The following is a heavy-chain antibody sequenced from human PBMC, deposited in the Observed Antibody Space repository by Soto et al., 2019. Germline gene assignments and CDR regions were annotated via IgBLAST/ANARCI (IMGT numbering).Heavy chain of an antibody. Sequence: SETLSLTCTVSGGSISSGGYYWSWIRQHPGKGLEWIGYIYYSGSTYYNPSLKSRVTISVDTSKNQFSLKLSSVTAADTTVYYCARDPRSCYDSSGYYYTGAFETWGQGTLGTGSS. CDR2: IYYSGST. CDR3: ARDPRSCYDSSGYYYTGAFET. V-gene: IGHV4-31*03. CDR1: GGSISSGGYY. J-gene: IGHJ3*02. D-gene: IGHD3-22*01.